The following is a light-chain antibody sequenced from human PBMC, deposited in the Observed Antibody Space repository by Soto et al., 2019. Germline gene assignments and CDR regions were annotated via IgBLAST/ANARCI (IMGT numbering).Light chain of an antibody. V-gene: IGKV1-5*03. Sequence: DIQMTQSPSTLSASVGDRVTITCRASQSISTWLAWYQQEPGKAPKLLIHKASSLQSGVPSRFSGSGSGTDFTLTISSLHPDDFATYYFQQYNSYSPTFGQGTKV. J-gene: IGKJ1*01. CDR3: QQYNSYSPT. CDR2: KAS. CDR1: QSISTW.